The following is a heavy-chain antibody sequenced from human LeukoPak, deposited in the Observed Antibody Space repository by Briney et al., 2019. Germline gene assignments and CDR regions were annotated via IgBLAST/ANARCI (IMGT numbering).Heavy chain of an antibody. J-gene: IGHJ4*02. CDR2: IASETYGGTA. CDR3: TRDQTPYY. Sequence: QAGGSLRLSCTASGFTFGDYAMTWVRQAPGKGLEWVGFIASETYGGTAEYAASLKGRFTISRDDSKSIAYLQMNSLETEDTAVYYCTRDQTPYYWGQGTLVTVSS. V-gene: IGHV3-49*04. CDR1: GFTFGDYA.